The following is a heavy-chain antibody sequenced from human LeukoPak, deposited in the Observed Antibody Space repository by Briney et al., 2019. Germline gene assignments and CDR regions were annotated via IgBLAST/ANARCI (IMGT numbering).Heavy chain of an antibody. CDR1: GFTFSSYT. CDR2: ISGGGDIT. Sequence: PGGSLRLSCAASGFTFSSYTMSWVRQTPGKGLEWVSAISGGGDITYYADSVTGRFTISRDNSKGTLFLQMHSLRPGDTAVYYCVREDTPATANYWGQGTLVTISS. D-gene: IGHD2-21*02. V-gene: IGHV3-23*01. CDR3: VREDTPATANY. J-gene: IGHJ4*02.